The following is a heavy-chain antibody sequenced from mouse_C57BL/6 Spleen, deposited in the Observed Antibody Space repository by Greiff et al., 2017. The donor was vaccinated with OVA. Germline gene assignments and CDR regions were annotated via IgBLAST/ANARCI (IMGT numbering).Heavy chain of an antibody. V-gene: IGHV1-22*01. Sequence: EVQLQQSGPELVKPGASVKMSCTASGYTFTDYNMHWVKQSHGKSLEWIGYINPNNGGNSYNQKFKGKATLTVNKSSSTAYMDLRSLTSDDSAVYYCARSTGFYAMDYWGQGTSVTVSS. CDR3: ARSTGFYAMDY. D-gene: IGHD4-1*02. CDR1: GYTFTDYN. CDR2: INPNNGGN. J-gene: IGHJ4*01.